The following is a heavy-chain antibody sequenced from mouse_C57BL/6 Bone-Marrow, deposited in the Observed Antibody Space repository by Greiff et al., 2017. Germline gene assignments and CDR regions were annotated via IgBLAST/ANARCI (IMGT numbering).Heavy chain of an antibody. J-gene: IGHJ3*01. CDR2: IYPGNSDT. CDR1: GYTFTSYW. Sequence: VQLQQSGTVLARPGASVKMSCKTSGYTFTSYWMHWVKQRPGQGLEWIGAIYPGNSDTSYNQKFKGKAKLTAVTSASTAYMELSSLTNEDSAVYYCTRTEYYYGSSYGFAYWGQGTLVTVSA. V-gene: IGHV1-5*01. D-gene: IGHD1-1*01. CDR3: TRTEYYYGSSYGFAY.